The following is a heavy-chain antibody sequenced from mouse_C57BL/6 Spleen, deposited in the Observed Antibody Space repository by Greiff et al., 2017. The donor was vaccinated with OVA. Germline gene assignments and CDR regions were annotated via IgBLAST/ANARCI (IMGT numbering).Heavy chain of an antibody. Sequence: QVQLKQPGAELVMPGASVKLSCKASGYTFTSYWMHWVKQRPGQGLEWIGEIDPSDSYTNYNQKFKGKSTLTVDKSSSTAYMQLSSLTSEDSAVYYCARRGPPDYWGQGTTLTVSS. V-gene: IGHV1-69*01. CDR2: IDPSDSYT. CDR3: ARRGPPDY. J-gene: IGHJ2*01. CDR1: GYTFTSYW. D-gene: IGHD3-3*01.